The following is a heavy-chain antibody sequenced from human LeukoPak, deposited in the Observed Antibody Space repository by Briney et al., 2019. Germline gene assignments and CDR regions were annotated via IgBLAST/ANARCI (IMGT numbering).Heavy chain of an antibody. CDR3: AKDFARRTGWYYFDY. CDR2: IRYDGSNK. J-gene: IGHJ4*02. D-gene: IGHD6-19*01. CDR1: GFTFSSYG. V-gene: IGHV3-30*02. Sequence: GGSLRLSCAASGFTFSSYGMHWVRQAPGKGLEWVAFIRYDGSNKYYADSVKGRFTISRDNSKNTLYLQMNSLRAEDTAVYYCAKDFARRTGWYYFDYWGQGTLVTVSS.